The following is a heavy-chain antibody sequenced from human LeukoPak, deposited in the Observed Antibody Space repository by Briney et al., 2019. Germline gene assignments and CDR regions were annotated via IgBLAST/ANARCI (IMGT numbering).Heavy chain of an antibody. V-gene: IGHV4-34*01. CDR2: INHSGST. D-gene: IGHD2-21*02. CDR1: GGSFSTYY. Sequence: SETLSLTCAVYGGSFSTYYWSWIRQPPGKGLEWIGEINHSGSTNYNPSLKSRVTISVDTSKNQFSLKLSSVTAANTAVYYCARGGFYCGGDCYVDYWGQGTLVTVSS. J-gene: IGHJ4*02. CDR3: ARGGFYCGGDCYVDY.